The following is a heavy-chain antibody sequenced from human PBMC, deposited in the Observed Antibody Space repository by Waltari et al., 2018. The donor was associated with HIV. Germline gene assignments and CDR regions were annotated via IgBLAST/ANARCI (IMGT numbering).Heavy chain of an antibody. Sequence: QVQLVQSGAEVKKPGASVTVSCQVSGYTLTELASHWVRQAPGKGLEWMGGFDPEDGETIYAQKFQGRVTMTEDTSTDTAYMELSSLRSEDTAVYYCATGGFGELFSLMDVWGQGTTVTVSS. CDR2: FDPEDGET. V-gene: IGHV1-24*01. CDR1: GYTLTELA. D-gene: IGHD3-10*01. CDR3: ATGGFGELFSLMDV. J-gene: IGHJ6*02.